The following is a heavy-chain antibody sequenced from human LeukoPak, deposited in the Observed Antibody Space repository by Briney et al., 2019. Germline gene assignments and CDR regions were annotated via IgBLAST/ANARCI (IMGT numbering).Heavy chain of an antibody. CDR1: GFTFSDYG. V-gene: IGHV3-30*02. CDR3: AKVVWPAYYWFDP. Sequence: GGSLRLSCTASGFTFSDYGMHWVRQAPGKGLEWVTFIWYDGSNKYYADSAKGRFTISRDNSKNTLYLQMNSLRAEDTAVYYCAKVVWPAYYWFDPWGQGTLVTVSS. CDR2: IWYDGSNK. J-gene: IGHJ5*02. D-gene: IGHD3/OR15-3a*01.